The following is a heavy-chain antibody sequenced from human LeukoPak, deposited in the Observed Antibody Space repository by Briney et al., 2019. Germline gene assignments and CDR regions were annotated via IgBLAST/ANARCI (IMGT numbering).Heavy chain of an antibody. CDR3: ARGGWNSDPGAFDI. J-gene: IGHJ3*02. D-gene: IGHD1-7*01. V-gene: IGHV3-7*01. Sequence: GGSLRLSCAASGFTFSSYWMSWVRQAPGKGLEWVANIKQDGSEKYYVDSVKGRFTISRDNAKNSLYLQMNSLRAEDTAVYYCARGGWNSDPGAFDIWGQGTMVTVSS. CDR1: GFTFSSYW. CDR2: IKQDGSEK.